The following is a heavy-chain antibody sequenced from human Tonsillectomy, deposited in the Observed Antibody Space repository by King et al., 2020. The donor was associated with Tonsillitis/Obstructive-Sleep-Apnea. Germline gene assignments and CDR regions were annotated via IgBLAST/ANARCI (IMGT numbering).Heavy chain of an antibody. Sequence: LQLQESGPGLVKPSGTLSLTCDVSGGSMSNNNWWSWVRQPPGKGLEWIGEIYHSGNTIYNPSLKSRVTISVDKSKKHFSLKLSSVTAAHTAVDYCARNGYAFRSSVAYYYMDVWGKGTTVTVSS. J-gene: IGHJ6*03. CDR3: ARNGYAFRSSVAYYYMDV. V-gene: IGHV4-4*02. CDR2: IYHSGNT. CDR1: GGSMSNNNW. D-gene: IGHD3-3*01.